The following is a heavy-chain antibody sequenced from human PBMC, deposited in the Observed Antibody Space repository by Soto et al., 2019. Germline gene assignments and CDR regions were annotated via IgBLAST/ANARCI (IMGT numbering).Heavy chain of an antibody. CDR1: GFTFSSAG. CDR2: ISYDGNNK. V-gene: IGHV3-30*18. CDR3: AKDWYYYGSGSLTPRFDP. Sequence: GGSLRLSCAASGFTFSSAGMHWVRQAPGKGLEWVAVISYDGNNKYYADSVKGRFTISRDNSKNTLYLQMNSLRAEDTAVYYCAKDWYYYGSGSLTPRFDPWGQGSLVTVSS. D-gene: IGHD3-10*01. J-gene: IGHJ5*02.